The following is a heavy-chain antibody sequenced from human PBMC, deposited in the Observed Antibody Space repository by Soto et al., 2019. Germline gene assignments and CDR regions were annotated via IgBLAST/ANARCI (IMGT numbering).Heavy chain of an antibody. CDR1: GFTFSSYA. Sequence: GGSLRLSCAASGFTFSSYAMSWVRQAPGKGLEWVSAISGSGGSTYYADSVKGRFTISRDNSKNTLYLQMNSLRAEDTAVYYCAKDVTIFGVVIPDAFDIWGQGTMVTVSS. CDR2: ISGSGGST. CDR3: AKDVTIFGVVIPDAFDI. D-gene: IGHD3-3*01. J-gene: IGHJ3*02. V-gene: IGHV3-23*01.